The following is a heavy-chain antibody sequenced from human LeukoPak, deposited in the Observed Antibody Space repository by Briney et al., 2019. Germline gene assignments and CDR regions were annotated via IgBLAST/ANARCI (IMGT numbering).Heavy chain of an antibody. CDR3: AKVGAAIGTEALDC. CDR2: ISGSGAYT. CDR1: GFTFSSYG. Sequence: GGSLRLSCAASGFTFSSYGMSWVRQAPGKGLEWVSDISGSGAYTYYTDSVKGRFTISRDNSKNTLYLHVNSLRAEDTAVYYCAKVGAAIGTEALDCWGQGTLVTVSS. J-gene: IGHJ4*02. V-gene: IGHV3-23*01. D-gene: IGHD1-1*01.